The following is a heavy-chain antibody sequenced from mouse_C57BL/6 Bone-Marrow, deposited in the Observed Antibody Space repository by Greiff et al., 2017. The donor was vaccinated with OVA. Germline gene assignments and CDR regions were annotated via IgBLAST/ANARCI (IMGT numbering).Heavy chain of an antibody. CDR2: INPNNGGT. D-gene: IGHD5-5*01. CDR3: ARRDYQGNAMDY. V-gene: IGHV1-18*01. Sequence: VQLQQSGPELVKPGASVKIPCKASGYTFTDYNMDWVKQSHGKSLEWIGDINPNNGGTIYNQKFKGKATLTVAKSSSTAYMELRSLTSEDTAVYYCARRDYQGNAMDYWGQGTSVTVSS. CDR1: GYTFTDYN. J-gene: IGHJ4*01.